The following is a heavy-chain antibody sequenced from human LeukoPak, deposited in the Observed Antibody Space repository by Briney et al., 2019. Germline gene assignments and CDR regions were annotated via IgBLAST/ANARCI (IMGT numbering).Heavy chain of an antibody. J-gene: IGHJ6*02. CDR2: IYYSGST. D-gene: IGHD2-2*01. CDR1: GGSISSGGYY. CDR3: ARCSSTYYYGMDV. V-gene: IGHV4-31*03. Sequence: SETLSLTCTVSGGSISSGGYYWSWIRQHPGKGLEWIGYIYYSGSTYYNPSLKSRVTISVDTSKNQLSLKLSSVTAADTAVYYCARCSSTYYYGMDVWGQGTTVTVSS.